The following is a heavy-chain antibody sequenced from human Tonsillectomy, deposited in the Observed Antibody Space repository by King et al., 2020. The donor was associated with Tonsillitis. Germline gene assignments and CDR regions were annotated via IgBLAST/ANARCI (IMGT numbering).Heavy chain of an antibody. CDR1: GFTFSSYA. Sequence: GQLVESGGGLVQPGGSLRLSCAASGFTFSSYAMTWVRQAPKKGLEWVSVISGSGDSTYYGDSVKGRLTISRDNSKNTLYLQMNSVKAEDTAIYYCAKALSSYYYDSSGYQVYFDYWGRGTLVTVSS. CDR3: AKALSSYYYDSSGYQVYFDY. D-gene: IGHD3-22*01. V-gene: IGHV3-23*04. J-gene: IGHJ4*02. CDR2: ISGSGDST.